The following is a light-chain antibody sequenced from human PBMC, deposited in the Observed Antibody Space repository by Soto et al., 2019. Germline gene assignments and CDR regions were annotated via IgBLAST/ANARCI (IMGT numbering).Light chain of an antibody. CDR1: QSISPW. J-gene: IGKJ1*01. CDR3: QHYNSDAWT. Sequence: DIQMTQSPSTLSASVGDRVTITCRASQSISPWLAWYQQKPGKAPNLLIYKASTLETGVPSRFSGSGSGTEFTLTIGSLQPEDFGSYYCQHYNSDAWTFGQGTKVDIK. CDR2: KAS. V-gene: IGKV1-5*03.